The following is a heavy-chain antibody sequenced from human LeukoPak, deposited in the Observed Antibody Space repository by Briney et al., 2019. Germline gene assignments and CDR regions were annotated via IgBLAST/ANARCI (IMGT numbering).Heavy chain of an antibody. CDR2: IYHSGST. J-gene: IGHJ4*02. V-gene: IGHV4-38-2*02. D-gene: IGHD1-1*01. Sequence: PSETLSLTCTVSGGSISSYYWSWIRQPPGKGLEWIGSIYHSGSTYYNPSLKSRVTISVDTSKNQFSLKLSSVTAADTAVYYCARVTVHFDYWGQGTLVTVSS. CDR1: GGSISSYY. CDR3: ARVTVHFDY.